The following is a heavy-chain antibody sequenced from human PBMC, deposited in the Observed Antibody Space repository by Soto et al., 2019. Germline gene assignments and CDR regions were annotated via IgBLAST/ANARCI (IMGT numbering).Heavy chain of an antibody. V-gene: IGHV4-59*01. CDR2: IYYSGST. CDR1: GGSISSYY. CDR3: ARDPLGFPYYDYGDYGVDL. J-gene: IGHJ2*01. D-gene: IGHD4-17*01. Sequence: QVQLQESGPGLVKPSETLSLTCTVSGGSISSYYWSWIRQPQGKGLEWIGYIYYSGSTNYNPSLKSRVTISVDTSKNQFSLKLSSVTAADTAVYYCARDPLGFPYYDYGDYGVDLSGRGTLVTVSS.